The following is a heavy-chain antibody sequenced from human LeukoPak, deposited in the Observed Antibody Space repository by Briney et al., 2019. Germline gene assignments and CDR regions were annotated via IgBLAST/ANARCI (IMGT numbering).Heavy chain of an antibody. CDR1: GGSISSYY. CDR2: IYSSGST. CDR3: ARVSAGSYYFDY. V-gene: IGHV4-59*01. Sequence: PSETLSLTCTVSGGSISSYYWSWIRQPPGKGLEWIAYIYSSGSTNYNPSLKSRVTISVDTSKNQFSLKLSSVTAADTAVYFCARVSAGSYYFDYWGQGTLVTVSS. D-gene: IGHD3-10*01. J-gene: IGHJ4*02.